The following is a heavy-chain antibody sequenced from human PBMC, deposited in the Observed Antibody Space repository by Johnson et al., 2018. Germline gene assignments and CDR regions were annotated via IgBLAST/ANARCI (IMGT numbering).Heavy chain of an antibody. D-gene: IGHD3-3*01. CDR1: GGTFSSYA. J-gene: IGHJ6*02. V-gene: IGHV1-8*02. CDR3: ARSEAYYDFWSGRYGMDV. CDR2: MNPNSGNT. Sequence: VQLVESGAEVKKPGSSVKVSCKASGGTFSSYAISWVRQAPGQGLEWMGGMNPNSGNTGYAQKFQGRVTMTRNTSISTAYMELSSLRSEDTAVYYCARSEAYYDFWSGRYGMDVWGQGTTVTVSS.